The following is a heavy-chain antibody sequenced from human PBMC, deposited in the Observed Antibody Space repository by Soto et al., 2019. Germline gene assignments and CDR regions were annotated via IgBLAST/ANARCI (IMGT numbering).Heavy chain of an antibody. CDR2: IYYNGNT. J-gene: IGHJ4*02. Sequence: QVQLQESGPGLVKPSQTLSLTCIVSGDYISSGGSYWTWIRQHPGKGLQGNGDIYYNGNTYYNPSHKSRNTSSVDTSNNQFSLKLSSVTAADTAVYYCASFNDRLTPATVLHWGQGTLVTVSS. CDR1: GDYISSGGSY. V-gene: IGHV4-31*03. D-gene: IGHD4-4*01. CDR3: ASFNDRLTPATVLH.